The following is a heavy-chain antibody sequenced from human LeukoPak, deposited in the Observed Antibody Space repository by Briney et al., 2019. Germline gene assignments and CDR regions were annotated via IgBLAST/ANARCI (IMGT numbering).Heavy chain of an antibody. CDR2: IYYSGST. CDR3: ARGYSAAGRFNY. D-gene: IGHD6-13*01. Sequence: SETLSLTCTVSGGSISSYYWSWIWQPPGKGLEWIGYIYYSGSTNYNPSLKSRVTLSVDTSKNQFSLKLSSVTAADTAVYYCARGYSAAGRFNYWGQGTPVTVSS. CDR1: GGSISSYY. J-gene: IGHJ4*02. V-gene: IGHV4-59*01.